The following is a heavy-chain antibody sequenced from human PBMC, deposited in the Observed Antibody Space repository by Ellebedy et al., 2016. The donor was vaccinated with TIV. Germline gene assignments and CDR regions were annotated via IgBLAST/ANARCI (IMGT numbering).Heavy chain of an antibody. CDR3: ARGRYFDWLPQYYYGMDV. J-gene: IGHJ6*02. CDR1: DGSISSGRYY. V-gene: IGHV4-61*01. D-gene: IGHD3-9*01. CDR2: MSYSGST. Sequence: SETLSLTCIVSDGSISSGRYYWSWIRQFPGKGLEWIGYMSYSGSTNYNPSLKSRVTISVDTSKNQFSLKLSSVTAADTAVYYCARGRYFDWLPQYYYGMDVWGQGTTVTVSS.